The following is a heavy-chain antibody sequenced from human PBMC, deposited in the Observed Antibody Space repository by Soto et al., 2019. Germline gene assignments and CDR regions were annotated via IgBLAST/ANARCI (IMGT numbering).Heavy chain of an antibody. V-gene: IGHV1-69*13. D-gene: IGHD6-13*01. CDR2: IIPIFGTA. CDR1: GGTFSSYA. Sequence: SVKVSCKASGGTFSSYAISWVRQAPGQGLEWMGGIIPIFGTANYAQKFQGRVTITADESTSTAYMELSSLRSEDTAVYYCARGSHIAAAGTSKNWFDPRGKGTLVTVSS. J-gene: IGHJ5*02. CDR3: ARGSHIAAAGTSKNWFDP.